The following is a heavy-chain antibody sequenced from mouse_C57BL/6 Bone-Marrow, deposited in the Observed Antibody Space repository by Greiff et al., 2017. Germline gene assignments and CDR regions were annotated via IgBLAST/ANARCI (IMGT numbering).Heavy chain of an antibody. CDR3: ARGRLRRAWFAY. D-gene: IGHD2-2*01. J-gene: IGHJ3*01. V-gene: IGHV5-17*01. CDR1: GFTFSDYG. CDR2: ISSGSSTI. Sequence: EVMLVESGGGLVKPGGSLKLSCAASGFTFSDYGMHWVRQAPEKGLEWVAYISSGSSTIYYADTVKGRFTISRDNAKNTLFLQMTSLRSEDTAMYYCARGRLRRAWFAYWGQGTLVTVSA.